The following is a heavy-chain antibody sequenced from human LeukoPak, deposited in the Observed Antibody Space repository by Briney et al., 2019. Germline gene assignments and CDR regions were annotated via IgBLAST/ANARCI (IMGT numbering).Heavy chain of an antibody. J-gene: IGHJ4*02. CDR2: IREDGSEK. V-gene: IGHV3-7*01. CDR3: ARGPTNGQAFDY. CDR1: GFTFSSYA. Sequence: PGGSLRLSCAASGFTFSSYAMSWVRQPPGKGLEWVASIREDGSEKTSVDSVKGRFTISRDNAKNSLYLQMDSLRAEDTAVYYCARGPTNGQAFDYWGQGTLVSVSS. D-gene: IGHD2-8*01.